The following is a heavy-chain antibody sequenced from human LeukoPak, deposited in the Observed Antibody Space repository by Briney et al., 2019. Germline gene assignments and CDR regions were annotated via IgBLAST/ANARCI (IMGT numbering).Heavy chain of an antibody. CDR1: GYTFTSYG. D-gene: IGHD4-23*01. CDR2: ISAYNGNT. J-gene: IGHJ6*03. V-gene: IGHV1-18*01. CDR3: ARDQVVTTRNYYYYMDV. Sequence: VASVKVSCKASGYTFTSYGISWVRQAPGQGLEWMGWISAYNGNTNYAQKLQGRVTMTTDTSTSTAYMELRSLRSDDTAVYYCARDQVVTTRNYYYYMDVWGKGTTVTVSS.